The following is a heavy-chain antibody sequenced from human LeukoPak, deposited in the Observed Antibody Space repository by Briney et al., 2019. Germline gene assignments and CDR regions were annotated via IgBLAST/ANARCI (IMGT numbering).Heavy chain of an antibody. CDR2: IVVGSGNT. CDR1: GFTFTSSA. V-gene: IGHV1-58*02. Sequence: ASVKVSCKASGFTFTSSAMQWVRQARGQRLEWIGWIVVGSGNTNYAQKFQERVTITRDMSTSTAYMELSSLRSEDTAVYYCAAGYSRGYSYRDYYYMDAWGKGTTVTISS. CDR3: AAGYSRGYSYRDYYYMDA. J-gene: IGHJ6*03. D-gene: IGHD5-18*01.